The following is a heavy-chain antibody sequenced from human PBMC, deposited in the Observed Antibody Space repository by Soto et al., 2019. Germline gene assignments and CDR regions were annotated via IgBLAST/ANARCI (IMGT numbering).Heavy chain of an antibody. J-gene: IGHJ4*02. CDR2: APYRGSP. Sequence: QVQLQESGPGLVKPSETLSLTCTVSGGSIGSHYWSWIRQPPGEGLEWIGRAPYRGSPSYNPSLNSRVTISLDPSKTQFSLKLTSVTAADTAVYYCARRWGGDYWGQGILVTVSS. CDR1: GGSIGSHY. CDR3: ARRWGGDY. D-gene: IGHD3-16*01. V-gene: IGHV4-59*08.